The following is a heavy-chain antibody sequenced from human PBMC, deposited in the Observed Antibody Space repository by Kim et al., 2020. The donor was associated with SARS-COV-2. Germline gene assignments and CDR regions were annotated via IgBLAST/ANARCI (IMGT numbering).Heavy chain of an antibody. D-gene: IGHD6-13*01. V-gene: IGHV3-33*05. J-gene: IGHJ6*02. CDR1: GFTFSSYG. CDR3: ASPWQQLVPPYFYGMDV. CDR2: ISYDGSNK. Sequence: GGSLRLSCAASGFTFSSYGMHWVRQAPGKGLEWVAVISYDGSNKYYADSVKGRFTISRDNSKNTLYLQMNSLRAEDTAVYYCASPWQQLVPPYFYGMDVWGQGTTVTVSS.